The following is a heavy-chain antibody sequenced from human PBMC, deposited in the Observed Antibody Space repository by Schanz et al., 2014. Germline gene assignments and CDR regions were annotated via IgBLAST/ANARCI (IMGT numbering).Heavy chain of an antibody. CDR1: GYTFTNHY. CDR2: INTNTGNP. Sequence: QVQVIQSGPEVKKPGASVKVSCKASGYTFTNHYLHWVRQAPGQGLEWMGWINTNTGNPTYAQGFTGRFVFSLDTSVSTAYLQISSLKAEDTAVYYCARGGVVVVTAALNWFDPWGQGTLVTVSS. CDR3: ARGGVVVVTAALNWFDP. J-gene: IGHJ5*02. D-gene: IGHD2-15*01. V-gene: IGHV7-4-1*02.